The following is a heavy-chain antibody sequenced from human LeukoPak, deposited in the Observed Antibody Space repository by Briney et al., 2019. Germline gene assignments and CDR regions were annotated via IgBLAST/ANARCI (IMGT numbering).Heavy chain of an antibody. CDR3: ARDFSAAFDI. CDR2: IYNTGTT. Sequence: PSETLSLTCTVSGGSIGNHYWSWIRQPPGKGLEWIGYIYNTGTTNYNPSLKSRVTISLDTSKNQFSLKLSSVTAADTAVYYCARDFSAAFDIWGQGTMVTVSS. V-gene: IGHV4-59*11. J-gene: IGHJ3*02. D-gene: IGHD2/OR15-2a*01. CDR1: GGSIGNHY.